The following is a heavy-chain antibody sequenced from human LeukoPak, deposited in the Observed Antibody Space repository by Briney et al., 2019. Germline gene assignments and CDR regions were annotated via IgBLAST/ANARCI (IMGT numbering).Heavy chain of an antibody. CDR3: ARADCSNTSRYGGPADY. CDR1: GYSFTTYW. V-gene: IGHV5-51*01. J-gene: IGHJ4*02. CDR2: IYPGDSDT. D-gene: IGHD2-2*01. Sequence: GESLKISCKGSGYSFTTYWIGWVRQMPGKGLEWMGIIYPGDSDTRYSPSFQGQVIISADKSISTAYLQWSSLKASDTAMYYCARADCSNTSRYGGPADYWGQGTLVTVSS.